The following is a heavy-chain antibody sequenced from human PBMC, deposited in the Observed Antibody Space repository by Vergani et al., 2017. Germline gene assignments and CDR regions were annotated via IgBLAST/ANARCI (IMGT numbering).Heavy chain of an antibody. CDR3: ASLLTVDDLLWFGEEGAY. J-gene: IGHJ4*02. CDR1: SFSVSSHY. V-gene: IGHV3-66*02. CDR2: INIGGRT. D-gene: IGHD3-10*01. Sequence: LVESGGGLVQPGGSLRLSCAASSFSVSSHYMTWVRQAPGKGLEWFSTINIGGRTSYADSVKGRLTLTRDDSKNTLHLQMNSLRPEDTAVYYCASLLTVDDLLWFGEEGAYWGQGTLVTVSS.